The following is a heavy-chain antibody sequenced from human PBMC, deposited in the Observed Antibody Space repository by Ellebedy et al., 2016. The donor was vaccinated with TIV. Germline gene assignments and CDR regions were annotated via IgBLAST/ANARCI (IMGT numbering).Heavy chain of an antibody. Sequence: PGGSLRLSCAASGFTLSDHYMAWVRQAPGKGLEWVGRIRNKANRYSTEYAASVKGRFTISRDESKNSLYLQMNSLKTEDTAVYYCARSGSYSPFDYWGQGTLVTASS. V-gene: IGHV3-72*01. D-gene: IGHD1-26*01. CDR3: ARSGSYSPFDY. J-gene: IGHJ4*02. CDR2: IRNKANRYST. CDR1: GFTLSDHY.